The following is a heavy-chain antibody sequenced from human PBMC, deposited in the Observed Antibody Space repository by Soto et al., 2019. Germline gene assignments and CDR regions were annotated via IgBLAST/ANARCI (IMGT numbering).Heavy chain of an antibody. V-gene: IGHV3-43*01. CDR2: ISWDGGST. CDR3: AKDYALTGPRGFDY. D-gene: IGHD3-9*01. Sequence: PXGALRLSCSASGFTFDDYTMHWVRQAPGKGLEWVSLISWDGGSTYYADSVKGRFTISRDNSKNSLYLQMNSLRTEDTALYYCAKDYALTGPRGFDYWGQGALVTVSS. CDR1: GFTFDDYT. J-gene: IGHJ4*02.